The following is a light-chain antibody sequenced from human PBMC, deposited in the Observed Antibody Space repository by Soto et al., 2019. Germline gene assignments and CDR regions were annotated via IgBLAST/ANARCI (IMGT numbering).Light chain of an antibody. Sequence: EIVMTQSPATLSVSPGERATLSCRASQSVSSNLAWYQQKXXXXPRLLIYGASTRATGIPARFSXXXXXXXXXXTISSLQSEDFVVYYCQQYNNWSLRTFGQGTKVEIK. CDR2: GAS. J-gene: IGKJ1*01. CDR1: QSVSSN. V-gene: IGKV3-15*01. CDR3: QQYNNWSLRT.